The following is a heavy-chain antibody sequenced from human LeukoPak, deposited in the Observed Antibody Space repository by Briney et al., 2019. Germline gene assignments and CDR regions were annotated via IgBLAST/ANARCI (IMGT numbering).Heavy chain of an antibody. CDR1: GYTFTSYG. Sequence: ASVSVSCKASGYTFTSYGISWVRQAPGQGLEWMGWISAYNGNTNYAQKLQGRVTMTTDTSTSTAYMELRSLRSDDTAVYYCASKALGHDAFDIWGQGTMVTVSS. V-gene: IGHV1-18*01. CDR3: ASKALGHDAFDI. CDR2: ISAYNGNT. J-gene: IGHJ3*02.